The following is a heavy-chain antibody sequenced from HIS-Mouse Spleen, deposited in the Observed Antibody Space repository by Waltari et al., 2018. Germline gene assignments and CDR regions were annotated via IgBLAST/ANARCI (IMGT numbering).Heavy chain of an antibody. CDR3: ARSPYYDFWSGYSDNWFDP. CDR2: IYYSGST. J-gene: IGHJ5*02. V-gene: IGHV4-31*03. Sequence: QVQLQESGPGLVKPSQTLSPTCTVSGVSIRSGGSYWSGIRPPPGKGLEWIGYIYYSGSTYYNPSLKSRVTISVDTSKNQFSLKLSSVTAADTAVYYCARSPYYDFWSGYSDNWFDPWGQGTLVTVSS. CDR1: GVSIRSGGSY. D-gene: IGHD3-3*01.